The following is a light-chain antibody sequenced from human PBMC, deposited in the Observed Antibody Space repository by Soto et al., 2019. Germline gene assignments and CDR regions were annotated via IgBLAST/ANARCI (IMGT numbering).Light chain of an antibody. CDR1: QNVGTY. Sequence: IVMTQSLATLSVSPGERATLSCRASQNVGTYLAWYQQKPGQAPRLVIYGASTRAAGIPARFSGSGSGTEFTLAISSLQSEDFAVYYCQQHNAWPLTFGGGTKVEIK. CDR2: GAS. J-gene: IGKJ4*01. V-gene: IGKV3-15*01. CDR3: QQHNAWPLT.